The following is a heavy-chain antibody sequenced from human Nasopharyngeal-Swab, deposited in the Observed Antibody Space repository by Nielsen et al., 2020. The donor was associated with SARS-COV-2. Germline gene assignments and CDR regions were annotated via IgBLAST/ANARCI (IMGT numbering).Heavy chain of an antibody. CDR2: ISGSGGST. D-gene: IGHD6-19*01. V-gene: IGHV3-23*01. J-gene: IGHJ4*02. Sequence: VRQAPGKGLEWVSAISGSGGSTYYADSVKGRFTISRDNSKSTLYLQMNSLRAEDTAVYYCAKLDSSGWLLFDYWGQGTLVTVSS. CDR3: AKLDSSGWLLFDY.